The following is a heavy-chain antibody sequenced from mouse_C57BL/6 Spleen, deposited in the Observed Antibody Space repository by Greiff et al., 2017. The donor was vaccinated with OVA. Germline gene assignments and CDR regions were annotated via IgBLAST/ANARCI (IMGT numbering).Heavy chain of an antibody. CDR1: GYAFSSSW. J-gene: IGHJ1*03. D-gene: IGHD2-3*01. CDR3: AREGVYDGYLQGYFDV. CDR2: IYPGDGDT. V-gene: IGHV1-82*01. Sequence: QVQLKQSGPELVKPGASVKISCKASGYAFSSSWMNWVKQRPGKGLEWIGRIYPGDGDTNYNGKFKGKATLTADKSSSTAYMQLSSLTSEDSAVYFCAREGVYDGYLQGYFDVWGTGTTVTVSS.